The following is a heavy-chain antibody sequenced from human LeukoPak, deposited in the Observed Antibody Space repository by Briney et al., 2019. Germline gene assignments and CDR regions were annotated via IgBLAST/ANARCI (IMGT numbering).Heavy chain of an antibody. CDR3: AREYSSGWYPYYFDY. CDR1: GGSFRGYY. CDR2: INHSGST. J-gene: IGHJ4*02. Sequence: SETLSLTCDVYGGSFRGYYWSWIRQPPGKGLEWIREINHSGSTNYNPSLKSRVTISVDTSKNQFSLKLSSVTAADTAVYYCAREYSSGWYPYYFDYWGQGTLVTVSS. V-gene: IGHV4-34*01. D-gene: IGHD6-19*01.